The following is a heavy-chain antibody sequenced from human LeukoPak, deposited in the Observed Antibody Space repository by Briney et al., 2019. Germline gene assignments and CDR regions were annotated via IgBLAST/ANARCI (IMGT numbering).Heavy chain of an antibody. CDR3: ARDLTLARTAMVDY. CDR1: GGSISSSSYY. V-gene: IGHV4-39*07. D-gene: IGHD5-18*01. J-gene: IGHJ4*02. Sequence: SETLSLTCTVSGGSISSSSYYWGWIRQPPGKGLEWIGSIYYSGSTYYNPSLKSRVTISVDTSKNQFSLKLSSVTAADTAVYYCARDLTLARTAMVDYWGQGTLVTVSS. CDR2: IYYSGST.